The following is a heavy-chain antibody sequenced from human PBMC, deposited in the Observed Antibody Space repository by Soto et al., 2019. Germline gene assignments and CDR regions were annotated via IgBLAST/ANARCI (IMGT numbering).Heavy chain of an antibody. Sequence: QVQLVQSGAEVKKPGASVKVSCKASGYTFTSYGISWVRQAPGQGVEWMGRISTYNGNTKYAQNLQGRVTMTTGTSTRAAYMELRGLRSDDTAGFDCAREMVRGVGSDYWGQGTPVTVSS. J-gene: IGHJ4*02. CDR2: ISTYNGNT. D-gene: IGHD3-10*01. V-gene: IGHV1-18*01. CDR3: AREMVRGVGSDY. CDR1: GYTFTSYG.